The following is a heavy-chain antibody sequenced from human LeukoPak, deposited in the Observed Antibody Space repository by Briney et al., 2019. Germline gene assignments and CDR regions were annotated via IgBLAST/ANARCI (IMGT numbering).Heavy chain of an antibody. CDR3: ARAHPGIAAAGPRHFDY. V-gene: IGHV4-34*01. CDR1: GGSFSGYY. D-gene: IGHD6-13*01. CDR2: INHSGST. Sequence: SETLSLSCAVYGGSFSGYYWSWIRQPPGKGLEWIGEINHSGSTNYNPSLKSRVTISVDTSKNQFSLKLSSVTAADTAVYYCARAHPGIAAAGPRHFDYWGQGTLVTVSS. J-gene: IGHJ4*02.